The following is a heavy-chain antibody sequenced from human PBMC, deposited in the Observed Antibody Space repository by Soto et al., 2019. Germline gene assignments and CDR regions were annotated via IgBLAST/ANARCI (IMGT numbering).Heavy chain of an antibody. J-gene: IGHJ4*02. V-gene: IGHV4-34*01. CDR3: ARVPLRYSSSHNFDS. CDR2: VEHNGNT. CDR1: GGSFSGYY. D-gene: IGHD6-19*01. Sequence: SETLSLTCAVYGGSFSGYYWIWIRQPPGKGLEWIGEVEHNGNTNYSPSFTSRVTISLNTSKNQFSLKLTSVTAADTAVYYCARVPLRYSSSHNFDSWGQGALVTV.